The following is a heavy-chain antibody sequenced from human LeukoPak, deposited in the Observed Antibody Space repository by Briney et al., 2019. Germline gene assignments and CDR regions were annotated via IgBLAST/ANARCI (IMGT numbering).Heavy chain of an antibody. CDR1: GYTFTSYA. V-gene: IGHV1-3*01. Sequence: ASVKVSCKASGYTFTSYAMHWVRQAPGQRLEWMGWINAGNGNTKYSQKFQGRVTITRDTSASTAYMELSSLRSEDTAVYYCARDGYSSGGYEDYSGMDVGGQGTTVTVSS. D-gene: IGHD6-19*01. CDR2: INAGNGNT. J-gene: IGHJ6*02. CDR3: ARDGYSSGGYEDYSGMDV.